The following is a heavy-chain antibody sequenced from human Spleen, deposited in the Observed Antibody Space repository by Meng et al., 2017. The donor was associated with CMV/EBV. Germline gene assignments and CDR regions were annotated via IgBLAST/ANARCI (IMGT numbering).Heavy chain of an antibody. CDR2: ISGSSSYI. CDR3: ARMGGFWSGYHYFDY. D-gene: IGHD3-3*01. CDR1: KFTLNTYS. J-gene: IGHJ4*02. Sequence: GESLKISCTASKFTLNTYSMNWVRQAPGKGLEWVSSISGSSSYIYYADSVKGRFTISRDNAKNSLYLQMNRLRAEDTAVYYCARMGGFWSGYHYFDYWGQGTLVTVSS. V-gene: IGHV3-21*01.